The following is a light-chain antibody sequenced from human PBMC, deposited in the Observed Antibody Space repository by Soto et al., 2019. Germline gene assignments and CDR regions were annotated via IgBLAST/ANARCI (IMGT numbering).Light chain of an antibody. J-gene: IGKJ1*01. Sequence: EIVMTQSPATLAVSLLQRASLCCRPSQSVSRSHLAWFQQKPGQAPRLLIYGASNRATGIPDRFSGSGSGTDFTLTINRLEPEDFALYYCQQHCNSSPTFGQGTKVDIK. CDR2: GAS. CDR3: QQHCNSSPT. CDR1: QSVSRSH. V-gene: IGKV3-20*01.